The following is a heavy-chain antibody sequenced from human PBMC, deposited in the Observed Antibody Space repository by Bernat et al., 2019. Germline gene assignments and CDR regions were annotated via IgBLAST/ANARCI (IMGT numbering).Heavy chain of an antibody. CDR1: GFTVSSNY. D-gene: IGHD3-10*02. V-gene: IGHV3-66*01. Sequence: EVQLVESGGGLVQPGGSLRLSCAVSGFTVSSNYMSWVRQAPGKGLEWVSVIYSSGSTYYADSVKGRFTISRDNSKNTLYLQMNSQRAEDPAVYYCARDPLPCCLDYWGQGTLVTVSS. J-gene: IGHJ4*02. CDR2: IYSSGST. CDR3: ARDPLPCCLDY.